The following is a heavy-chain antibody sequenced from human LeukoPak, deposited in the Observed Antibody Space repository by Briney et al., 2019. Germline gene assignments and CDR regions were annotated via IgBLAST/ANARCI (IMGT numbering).Heavy chain of an antibody. CDR1: GFTFSSYS. CDR2: ISSSSSYI. CDR3: AREYYYDSSGYPNWFDP. J-gene: IGHJ5*02. Sequence: GGSLRLSCAASGFTFSSYSMNWDRQAPGKGLEWVSSISSSSSYIYYADSVKGRFTISRDNAKNSLYLQMNSLRAEDTAVYYCAREYYYDSSGYPNWFDPWGQGTLVTVSS. D-gene: IGHD3-22*01. V-gene: IGHV3-21*01.